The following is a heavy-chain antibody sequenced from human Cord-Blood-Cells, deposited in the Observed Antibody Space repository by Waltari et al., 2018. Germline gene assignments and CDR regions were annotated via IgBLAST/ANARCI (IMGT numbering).Heavy chain of an antibody. V-gene: IGHV1-69*06. CDR3: ARGANSSSWYEYFQH. J-gene: IGHJ1*01. CDR2: ILPIFGTA. D-gene: IGHD6-13*01. Sequence: QVQLVQSGAEVKKPGSSVKVSCKASGGTFSSYAISWVRQAPGQGLEWMGGILPIFGTANYAQKFQGRGTITADKSTSTAYMGLSSLRSEDTAVYYCARGANSSSWYEYFQHWGQGTLVTVSS. CDR1: GGTFSSYA.